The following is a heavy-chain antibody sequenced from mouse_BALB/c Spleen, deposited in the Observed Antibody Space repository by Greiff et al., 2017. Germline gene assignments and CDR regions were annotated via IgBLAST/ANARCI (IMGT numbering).Heavy chain of an antibody. CDR3: ARGDGNYDYAMDY. D-gene: IGHD2-1*01. V-gene: IGHV1S81*02. Sequence: QVQLQQPGAELVKPGASVKLSCKAFGYTFTSYWMHWVKQRPGQGLEWIGEINPSNGRTNYNEKFKSKATLTVDKSSSTAYMQLSSLTSEDSAVYYCARGDGNYDYAMDYWGQGTSVTVSS. CDR1: GYTFTSYW. CDR2: INPSNGRT. J-gene: IGHJ4*01.